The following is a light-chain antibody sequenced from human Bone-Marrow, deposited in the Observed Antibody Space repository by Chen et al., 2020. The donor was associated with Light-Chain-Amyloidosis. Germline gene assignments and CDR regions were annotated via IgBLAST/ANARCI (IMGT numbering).Light chain of an antibody. CDR2: RDT. V-gene: IGLV3-25*03. Sequence: SYELTQPPSVSLSPGQTARITCSGDVLPTKYASWYQQKPGQAPVLVIHRDTERPSGISERFSGSSSGTTATLTISGVQAEDEADYHCQSADSSGTYEVIFGGGTKLTVL. CDR1: VLPTKY. J-gene: IGLJ2*01. CDR3: QSADSSGTYEVI.